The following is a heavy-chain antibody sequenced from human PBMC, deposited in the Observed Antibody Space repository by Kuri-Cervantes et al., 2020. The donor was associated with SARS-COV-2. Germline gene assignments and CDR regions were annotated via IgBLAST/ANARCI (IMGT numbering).Heavy chain of an antibody. CDR3: AREWSGRYYYYYYGMDV. D-gene: IGHD3-3*01. J-gene: IGHJ6*02. V-gene: IGHV3-33*01. CDR1: GFTFSSYG. Sequence: GGSLRLSCAASGFTFSSYGMHWVRQAPGKGLEWVAVIWYDGSNKYYADSVKGRFTISRDNSKNTLYLQMNSLRAEDTAVYYCAREWSGRYYYYYYGMDVWGQGTTVTVSS. CDR2: IWYDGSNK.